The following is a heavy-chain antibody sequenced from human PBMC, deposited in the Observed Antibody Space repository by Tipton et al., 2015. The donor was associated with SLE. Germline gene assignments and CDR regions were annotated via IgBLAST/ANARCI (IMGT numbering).Heavy chain of an antibody. D-gene: IGHD6-13*01. CDR2: ISYDGSNK. CDR1: GFTFSSYG. Sequence: SLRLSCAASGFTFSSYGMHWVRQAPGKGLEWVAVISYDGSNKFYADSVKGRFTISRDNSKNTLYLQMNSLRAEDTAVYYCAKDAAAGTPYYYYYGMDVWGQGTTVTVSS. CDR3: AKDAAAGTPYYYYYGMDV. V-gene: IGHV3-30*18. J-gene: IGHJ6*02.